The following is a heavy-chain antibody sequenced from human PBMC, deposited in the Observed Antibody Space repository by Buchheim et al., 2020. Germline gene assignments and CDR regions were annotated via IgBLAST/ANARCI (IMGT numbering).Heavy chain of an antibody. CDR2: IWYDGSNK. V-gene: IGHV3-33*01. Sequence: QVQLVESGGGVVQPGRSLRLSCAASGFTFSSYGMHWVRQAPGKGLEWVAVIWYDGSNKYYADSVKGRFTISRDNSKTTLYLQMNSLRAEDTAVYYCARGSSSSGWYFDYWGQGTL. D-gene: IGHD6-19*01. J-gene: IGHJ4*02. CDR3: ARGSSSSGWYFDY. CDR1: GFTFSSYG.